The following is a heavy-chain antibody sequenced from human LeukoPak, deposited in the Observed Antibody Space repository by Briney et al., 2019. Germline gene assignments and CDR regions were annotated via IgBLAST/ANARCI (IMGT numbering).Heavy chain of an antibody. Sequence: PGGSLRLSCAASGFTFSSYSMNWVRQAPGKGLEWVSSISSSSSYIYYADSVKGRFTIPRDNAKNSLNLQMNSLRAEDTAVYYCARDARVSGELFDYWGQGTLVTVSS. CDR3: ARDARVSGELFDY. CDR1: GFTFSSYS. D-gene: IGHD1-26*01. V-gene: IGHV3-21*01. CDR2: ISSSSSYI. J-gene: IGHJ4*02.